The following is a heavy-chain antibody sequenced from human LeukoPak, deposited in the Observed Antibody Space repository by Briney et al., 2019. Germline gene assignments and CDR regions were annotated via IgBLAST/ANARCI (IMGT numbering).Heavy chain of an antibody. J-gene: IGHJ5*02. CDR2: LSPMLA. CDR3: ARDREISARPGGWFDP. Sequence: WASVKVSCKVVGGTINDFAISWVRQAPGQGLEWMGGLSPMLATYAQRFRGRVTITADESTDTVYMELGSLTSEDTATYFCARDREISARPGGWFDPWGQGTLVTVSS. D-gene: IGHD6-6*01. CDR1: GGTINDFA. V-gene: IGHV1-69*13.